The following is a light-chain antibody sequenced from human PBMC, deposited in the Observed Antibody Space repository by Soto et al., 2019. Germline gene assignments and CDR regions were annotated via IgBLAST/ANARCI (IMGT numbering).Light chain of an antibody. Sequence: QSVLTQPPSVSGSPGQSATISCTGTSGDVGTYNRVSWYQQPPGTAPKLMIYGVTNRPSGVPDRFSGSKSGNTASLTISGLQAEDEADYYCSSYTSSTTVVFGGGTKLTVL. J-gene: IGLJ2*01. CDR1: SGDVGTYNR. CDR2: GVT. CDR3: SSYTSSTTVV. V-gene: IGLV2-18*02.